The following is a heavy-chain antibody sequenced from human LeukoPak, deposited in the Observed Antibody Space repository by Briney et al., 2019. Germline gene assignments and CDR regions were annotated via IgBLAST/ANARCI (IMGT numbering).Heavy chain of an antibody. J-gene: IGHJ6*03. CDR3: ARDKSGGDYYMDV. V-gene: IGHV4-39*07. D-gene: IGHD2-15*01. CDR1: GGSISSMSHY. Sequence: SDTLSLTCTVSGGSISSMSHYWAWVRQPPGKGLEWIGSIYYSGKIYYNPSLKSRVSISVDTSKNQFSLKLTSVTAADTAVYYCARDKSGGDYYMDVWGNGTAVTVSS. CDR2: IYYSGKI.